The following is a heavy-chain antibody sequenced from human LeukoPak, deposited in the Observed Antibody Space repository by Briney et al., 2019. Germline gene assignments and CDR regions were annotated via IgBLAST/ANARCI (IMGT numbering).Heavy chain of an antibody. CDR3: ARARRQYCTNGVCLALDY. Sequence: SVKVSCKASGGTFSSYAISWVRQAPGQGLEWMGGIIPIFGTANYAQKFQGRVTITADESTSTAYMELSSLRSEDTAVYYCARARRQYCTNGVCLALDYWGQGTLVTVSS. J-gene: IGHJ4*02. CDR2: IIPIFGTA. V-gene: IGHV1-69*13. CDR1: GGTFSSYA. D-gene: IGHD2-8*01.